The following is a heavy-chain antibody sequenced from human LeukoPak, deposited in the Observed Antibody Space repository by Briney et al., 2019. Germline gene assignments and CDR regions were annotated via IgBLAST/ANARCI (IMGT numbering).Heavy chain of an antibody. CDR3: ARDRSGYYDHAFDI. CDR1: GFTFDSYW. D-gene: IGHD3-22*01. CDR2: IKTDGSIT. J-gene: IGHJ3*02. V-gene: IGHV3-74*01. Sequence: PGGSLRLSCAASGFTFDSYWIHWVRQAPGKGLVWVSRIKTDGSITNYADSVKGRFTISRDNAKNTLYLQMNSLRAEDTAVYYCARDRSGYYDHAFDIWGQGTMVTVSS.